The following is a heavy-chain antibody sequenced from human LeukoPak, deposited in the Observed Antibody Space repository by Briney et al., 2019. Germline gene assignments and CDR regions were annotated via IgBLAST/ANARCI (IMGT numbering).Heavy chain of an antibody. Sequence: PGGSLRLSCAASGFTFSSYGMHWVRQAPGKGLEWVAVISYDGSNKYYADSVKGRFAISRDNSKNTLYLQMNSLRAEDTAVYYCAKEAYDGSGYLGYFDYWGQGTLVTVSS. CDR1: GFTFSSYG. D-gene: IGHD3-22*01. CDR2: ISYDGSNK. V-gene: IGHV3-30*18. J-gene: IGHJ4*02. CDR3: AKEAYDGSGYLGYFDY.